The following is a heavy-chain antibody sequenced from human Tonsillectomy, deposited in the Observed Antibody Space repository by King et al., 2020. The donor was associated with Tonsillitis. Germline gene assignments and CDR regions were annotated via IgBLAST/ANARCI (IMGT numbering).Heavy chain of an antibody. D-gene: IGHD2-15*01. Sequence: DVQLVESGGGLVKPGGSLRLSCAASGFTFSSYSMNWVRQAPGKGLEWVSSISSTSTYIYYADSVKGRFTISRDNAKNSLYLQMNSLRAEDTAVYYCAGDQCSGGSCYLLGAFDIWGQGTMVTVSS. CDR1: GFTFSSYS. CDR2: ISSTSTYI. CDR3: AGDQCSGGSCYLLGAFDI. V-gene: IGHV3-21*01. J-gene: IGHJ3*02.